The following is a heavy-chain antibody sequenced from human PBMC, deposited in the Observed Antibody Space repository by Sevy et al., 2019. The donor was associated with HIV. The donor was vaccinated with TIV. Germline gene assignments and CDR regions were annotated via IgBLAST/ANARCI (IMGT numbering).Heavy chain of an antibody. V-gene: IGHV1-69*13. CDR1: GGTFSSYA. Sequence: ASVKVSCKASGGTFSSYAISWVRQAPGQGLEWMGGIIPIFGTANYAQKFQGRVTITADESTSTAYMELSSLRSEDTAVYYCARDRRCEFQWLASLYYYGMDVWGQWTTVTVSS. CDR2: IIPIFGTA. D-gene: IGHD6-19*01. CDR3: ARDRRCEFQWLASLYYYGMDV. J-gene: IGHJ6*02.